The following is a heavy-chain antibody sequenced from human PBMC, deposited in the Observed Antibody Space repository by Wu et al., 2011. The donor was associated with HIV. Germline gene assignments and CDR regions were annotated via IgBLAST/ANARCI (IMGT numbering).Heavy chain of an antibody. CDR1: GGTFSSYA. Sequence: QVQLVQSGAEVKKPGSSVKVSCTASGGTFSSYAISWVRQAPGQGLEWMGRIIPIFGTAIYAQKFQGRVTITTDESTSTAYMELSSLRSEDTAVYYCARDLEYSTTGVLFDIWGQGTMVTVSS. CDR2: IIPIFGTA. D-gene: IGHD6-6*01. CDR3: ARDLEYSTTGVLFDI. J-gene: IGHJ3*02. V-gene: IGHV1-69*18.